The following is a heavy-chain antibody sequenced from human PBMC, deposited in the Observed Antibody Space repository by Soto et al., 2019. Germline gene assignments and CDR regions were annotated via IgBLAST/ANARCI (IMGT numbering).Heavy chain of an antibody. D-gene: IGHD6-19*01. Sequence: PGGSLRLSCAASGFTFSSYGMHWVRQAPGKGLEWVAVIWYDGSNKYYADSVKGRFTISRDNSKNTLYLQMNSLRAEDTAVYYCARDDHSSGWYTRSVFDYWGQGTLVTVSS. CDR2: IWYDGSNK. J-gene: IGHJ4*02. CDR3: ARDDHSSGWYTRSVFDY. V-gene: IGHV3-33*01. CDR1: GFTFSSYG.